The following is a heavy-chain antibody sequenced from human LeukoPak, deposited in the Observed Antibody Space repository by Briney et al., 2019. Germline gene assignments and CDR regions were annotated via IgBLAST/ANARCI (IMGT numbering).Heavy chain of an antibody. V-gene: IGHV3-30*04. CDR3: ALTSFGVVYYFDY. J-gene: IGHJ4*02. D-gene: IGHD2-8*01. CDR2: ISYHGIKQ. CDR1: GFTLSSYA. Sequence: PGGSLRLSCATSGFTLSSYAMQWVRPAPGKGVEWVALISYHGIKQYYADSGKGRFLISRDTSKNTLYLQLSSLRLEDTAVYYCALTSFGVVYYFDYWGQGTLVTVSS.